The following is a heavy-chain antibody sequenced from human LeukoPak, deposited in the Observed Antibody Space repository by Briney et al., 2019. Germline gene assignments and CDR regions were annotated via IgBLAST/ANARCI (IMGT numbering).Heavy chain of an antibody. V-gene: IGHV4-4*07. J-gene: IGHJ3*02. CDR1: GGSISSYY. CDR2: IYTSGST. Sequence: SETLSLTCTVSGGSISSYYWSWIRQPAGKGLEWIGRIYTSGSTNYNPSLKSRVTISVDKSKNQFSLKLSSVTAADTAVYYCARDLPDIVATDADAFDIWGQGTIVTVSS. D-gene: IGHD5-12*01. CDR3: ARDLPDIVATDADAFDI.